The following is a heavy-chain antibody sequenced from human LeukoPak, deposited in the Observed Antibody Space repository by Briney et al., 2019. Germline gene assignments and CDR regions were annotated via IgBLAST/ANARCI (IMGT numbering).Heavy chain of an antibody. J-gene: IGHJ3*02. D-gene: IGHD1-1*01. CDR1: GFTFSNYA. CDR3: AKWSPGTTWAFDI. Sequence: GGSLRLSFAASGFTFSNYAMSWVRQAPGKGLEWVSAISGSGGSTYYADSVKGQFTLSRDNSKNTLYLQMNSLRAEDTAVYYCAKWSPGTTWAFDIWGQGTMVTVSS. V-gene: IGHV3-23*01. CDR2: ISGSGGST.